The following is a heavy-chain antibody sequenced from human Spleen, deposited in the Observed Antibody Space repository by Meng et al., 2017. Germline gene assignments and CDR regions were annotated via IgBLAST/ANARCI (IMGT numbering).Heavy chain of an antibody. V-gene: IGHV4-34*01. CDR3: AVFSSGWGPFDC. CDR1: GGSFSGYY. J-gene: IGHJ4*01. D-gene: IGHD6-19*01. Sequence: GQPPQLGPGLLKPSQPPSLPCAVYGGSFSGYYWSWIRQPPGKGLEWIGEINHLGSTNYNPSLKSRVTISVDKSKTQFSLKVTSVTAADTAVYYCAVFSSGWGPFDCWGQGTLVTVSS. CDR2: INHLGST.